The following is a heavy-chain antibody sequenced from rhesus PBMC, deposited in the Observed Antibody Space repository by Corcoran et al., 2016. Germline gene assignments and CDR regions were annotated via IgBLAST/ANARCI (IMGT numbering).Heavy chain of an antibody. CDR2: ISGSSGST. CDR1: GYSISSGYY. D-gene: IGHD3-34*01. CDR3: ARHTYWGDYYVDY. Sequence: QQGGGPGLVKPSETLSLTCAVSGYSISSGYYWGWIRQPPGKGLEYIGYISGSSGSTYYNPSLKSRVTISKDTSKNQFSLKLRSVTAADTAVYYCARHTYWGDYYVDYWGQGVLVTVSS. V-gene: IGHV4-99*01. J-gene: IGHJ4*01.